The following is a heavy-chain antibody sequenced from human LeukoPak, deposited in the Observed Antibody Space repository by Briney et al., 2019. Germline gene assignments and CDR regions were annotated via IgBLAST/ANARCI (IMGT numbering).Heavy chain of an antibody. Sequence: PSETLSLTCTVSGGSISSSSYYWGWIRQPPGKGLEWIGEINHGGTTKYNPSLKSRVTISVDTSKNQFSLKLSSVTAADTAVYYCARSRAYYYDSSGYSDRPRFDYWGQGTLVTVSS. CDR3: ARSRAYYYDSSGYSDRPRFDY. D-gene: IGHD3-22*01. V-gene: IGHV4-39*07. CDR2: INHGGTT. J-gene: IGHJ4*02. CDR1: GGSISSSSYY.